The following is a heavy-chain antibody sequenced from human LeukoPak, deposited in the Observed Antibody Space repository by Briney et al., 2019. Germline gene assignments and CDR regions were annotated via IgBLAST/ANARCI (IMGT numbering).Heavy chain of an antibody. CDR3: ARDPGRDCYNQVY. V-gene: IGHV1-18*01. CDR2: ISAYNGNT. D-gene: IGHD5-24*01. Sequence: ASVNVSCKPSRYTFTSYGISWVPQAPRHGLEWMGWISAYNGNTNYAQKLQGRVTMPTDTSTSTAYMELRSLRSGDTAVYYCARDPGRDCYNQVYWGERALVTVSS. J-gene: IGHJ4*02. CDR1: RYTFTSYG.